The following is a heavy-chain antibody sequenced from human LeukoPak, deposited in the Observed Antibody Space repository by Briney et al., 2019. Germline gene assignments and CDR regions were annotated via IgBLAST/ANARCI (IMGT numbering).Heavy chain of an antibody. CDR2: ISNWVGST. J-gene: IGHJ4*02. D-gene: IGHD2-15*01. V-gene: IGHV3-23*01. Sequence: GGSLRHSCAASGFSVSTYAMGWVRQVPGEWREWVSAISNWVGSTSSADSVEGRFTISRDNSKKTLYLQMHNLRAEDTAVYHCAKQLGYCRDGSCYFDYWGQGTLLTVPS. CDR3: AKQLGYCRDGSCYFDY. CDR1: GFSVSTYA.